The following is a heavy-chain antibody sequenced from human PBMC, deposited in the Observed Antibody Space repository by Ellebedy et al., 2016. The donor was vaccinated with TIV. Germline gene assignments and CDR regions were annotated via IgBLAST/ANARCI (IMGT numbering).Heavy chain of an antibody. D-gene: IGHD2-15*01. CDR2: VNGGGVST. CDR1: GFTFSYYW. CDR3: AAAHYYCYGKDV. Sequence: GESLKISCEASGFTFSYYWMHWVRQAPGKGLVWVSRVNGGGVSTSYSDSVKGRFTISRDNAKNSLYLQMNSLRAEDTAVYYCAAAHYYCYGKDVWGQGTRVTVSS. J-gene: IGHJ6*02. V-gene: IGHV3-74*01.